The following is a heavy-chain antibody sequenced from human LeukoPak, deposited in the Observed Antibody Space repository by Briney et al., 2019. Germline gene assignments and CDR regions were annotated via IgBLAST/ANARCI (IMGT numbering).Heavy chain of an antibody. Sequence: GGSLRLSCAASGFTFSIYAMAWVRRAPGKGLEWVSSLTSSGDNTYYADSVKGRFTISRDNSKSTLFLQMNSLRAEDTALYYGAKCRGSISFYGMDVWGQGTTVTVSS. CDR2: LTSSGDNT. J-gene: IGHJ6*02. CDR1: GFTFSIYA. V-gene: IGHV3-23*01. D-gene: IGHD6-13*01. CDR3: AKCRGSISFYGMDV.